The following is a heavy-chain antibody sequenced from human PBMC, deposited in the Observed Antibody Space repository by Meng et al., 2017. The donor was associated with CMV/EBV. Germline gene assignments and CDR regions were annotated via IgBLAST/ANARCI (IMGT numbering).Heavy chain of an antibody. CDR2: IYTSGST. J-gene: IGHJ4*02. CDR1: GGAISSYC. Sequence: HVPRQGCGPGLVKPSEALSFPCTVSGGAISSYCWSWIRQPAGKGLEWIGRIYTSGSTNYNPSLQSRVTMSVDTSKNQFSLKLSSVTAADTAVYYCARGSYYRYVIDYWGQGTLVTVSS. D-gene: IGHD2-21*01. CDR3: ARGSYYRYVIDY. V-gene: IGHV4-4*07.